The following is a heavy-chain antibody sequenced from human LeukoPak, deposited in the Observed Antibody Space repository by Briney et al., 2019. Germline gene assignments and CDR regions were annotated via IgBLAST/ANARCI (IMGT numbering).Heavy chain of an antibody. CDR2: IYYSGST. Sequence: PSETLSLTCTVSGDSISNYYWNWIRQPPGKGLEWIGYIYYSGSTYYNPSLKSRVTISVDTSKNQFSLKLSSVTAADTAVYYCARLGRSRIAARPYYYYYMDVWGKGTTVTVSS. V-gene: IGHV4-59*04. D-gene: IGHD6-13*01. CDR3: ARLGRSRIAARPYYYYYMDV. J-gene: IGHJ6*03. CDR1: GDSISNYY.